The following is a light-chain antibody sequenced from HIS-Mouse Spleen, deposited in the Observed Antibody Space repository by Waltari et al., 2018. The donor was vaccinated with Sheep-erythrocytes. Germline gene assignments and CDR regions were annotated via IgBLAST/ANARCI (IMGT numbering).Light chain of an antibody. Sequence: QSALTQPASVSGSPGQSITIPCTGTSRDVGSYNLFSWNQQHPGKAPKLMIYEGSKRPSGVSNRFSGSKSGNTASLTISGLQAEDEADYYCCSYAGSSTPWVFGGGTKLTVL. V-gene: IGLV2-23*01. J-gene: IGLJ3*02. CDR3: CSYAGSSTPWV. CDR1: SRDVGSYNL. CDR2: EGS.